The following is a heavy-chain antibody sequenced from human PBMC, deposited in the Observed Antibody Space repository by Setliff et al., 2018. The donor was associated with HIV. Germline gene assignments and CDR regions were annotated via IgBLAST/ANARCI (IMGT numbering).Heavy chain of an antibody. CDR1: GGSFNGYY. Sequence: SETLSLTCAVYGGSFNGYYWSWIRQPPGKGLEWIGEINHSGRTNYNPSLKSRVTMSLDTSKNQFSLKLSSVTAADTSVYYCARGPPTYYYDSSWYYFDYWGQGTLVTVSS. V-gene: IGHV4-34*01. D-gene: IGHD3-22*01. J-gene: IGHJ4*02. CDR3: ARGPPTYYYDSSWYYFDY. CDR2: INHSGRT.